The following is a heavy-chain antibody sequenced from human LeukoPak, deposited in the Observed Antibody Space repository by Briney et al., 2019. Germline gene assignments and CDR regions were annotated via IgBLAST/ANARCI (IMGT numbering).Heavy chain of an antibody. V-gene: IGHV1-46*01. CDR3: ERHSLPGTTPFDS. CDR2: INPSGGST. Sequence: GASVKLSCKASGYTFSSYYMRWVRQAPEQGLEWMGVINPSGGSTNHAQRFQGRVTMTRDTSTSTFYMELSSLSSDDAAVYCCERHSLPGTTPFDSWGQGTLVTVSS. CDR1: GYTFSSYY. D-gene: IGHD1-1*01. J-gene: IGHJ4*02.